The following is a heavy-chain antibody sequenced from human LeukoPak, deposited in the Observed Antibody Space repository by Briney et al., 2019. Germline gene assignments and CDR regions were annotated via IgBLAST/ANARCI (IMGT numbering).Heavy chain of an antibody. CDR2: IYYSGST. V-gene: IGHV4-59*08. J-gene: IGHJ4*02. CDR3: ARRYGSGSYYTFDY. Sequence: PSETLSLTCTVSGGSISSYYWNWIRQPPGEGLEWIGYIYYSGSTNYNPSLKSRVTISVDTSKNQFSLKLSSVTAADTAVYYCARRYGSGSYYTFDYWGQGSLVTASS. D-gene: IGHD3-10*01. CDR1: GGSISSYY.